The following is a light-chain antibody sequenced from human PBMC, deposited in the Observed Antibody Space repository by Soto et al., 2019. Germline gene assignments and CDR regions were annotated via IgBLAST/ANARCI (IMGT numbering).Light chain of an antibody. J-gene: IGKJ1*01. CDR2: AAS. CDR3: QQSYSTPPWT. Sequence: DIQMTQSPSSLSASVGDRVTITCRASQSISSYLNWYQQKPGKAPKLLIYAASSLQSGVPSRFSGSGSGTDFTLTISSLQPEDFATYYCQQSYSTPPWTFGQGTKGE. V-gene: IGKV1-39*01. CDR1: QSISSY.